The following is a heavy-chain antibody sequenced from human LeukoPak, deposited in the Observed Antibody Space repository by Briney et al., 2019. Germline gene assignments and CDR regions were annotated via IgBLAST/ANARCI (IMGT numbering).Heavy chain of an antibody. D-gene: IGHD3-16*01. CDR2: ISWNSASI. J-gene: IGHJ3*02. V-gene: IGHV3-9*01. CDR1: GFTFDDHA. CDR3: ARDWGMGAFDI. Sequence: GGSLRLSCAASGFTFDDHAMHWVRQAPGKGLEWVSGISWNSASIGYADSVKGRFTISRDNSKNTLYLQMNSLRAEDTAVYYCARDWGMGAFDIWGQGTMVTVSS.